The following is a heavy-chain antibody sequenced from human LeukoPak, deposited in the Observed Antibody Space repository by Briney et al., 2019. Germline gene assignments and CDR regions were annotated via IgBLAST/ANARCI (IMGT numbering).Heavy chain of an antibody. J-gene: IGHJ3*02. Sequence: GGSLRLSCAASGFTFSDYYMSWIRQAPGKGLEWVAFISYDGTNKYCADSVKGRFTISRDNSKSTLYLQMNSLRAEDTALYYCAREILTGYAFDIWGQGTMVTVSS. CDR1: GFTFSDYY. CDR3: AREILTGYAFDI. D-gene: IGHD7-27*01. CDR2: ISYDGTNK. V-gene: IGHV3-30-3*01.